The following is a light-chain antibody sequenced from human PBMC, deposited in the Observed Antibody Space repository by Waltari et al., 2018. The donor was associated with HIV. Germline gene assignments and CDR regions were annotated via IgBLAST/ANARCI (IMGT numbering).Light chain of an antibody. CDR3: QVWDSTSDHRGV. CDR1: NIGRTS. CDR2: YDS. V-gene: IGLV3-21*04. J-gene: IGLJ3*02. Sequence: SDVLTQAPSVSVAPGKTARITCGGDNIGRTSVHWYQQKPGQAPVLVIYYDSDRPSGIPERFSGSNSGITATLTISSVEVGGEADYYCQVWDSTSDHRGVFGGGTKLTVL.